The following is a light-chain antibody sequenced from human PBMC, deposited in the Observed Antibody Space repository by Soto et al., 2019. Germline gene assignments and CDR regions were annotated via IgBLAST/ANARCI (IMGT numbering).Light chain of an antibody. CDR2: DAS. Sequence: EIVLTQSPATLSLSPGERATLSCRASQSVSSYLAWYQQKPGQAPRLLIYDASNRATDIPARFSGSGSGTDFTLTISSLEPEDFAVDYCQQRSNWLTFGGGTQVEIK. CDR3: QQRSNWLT. J-gene: IGKJ4*01. V-gene: IGKV3-11*01. CDR1: QSVSSY.